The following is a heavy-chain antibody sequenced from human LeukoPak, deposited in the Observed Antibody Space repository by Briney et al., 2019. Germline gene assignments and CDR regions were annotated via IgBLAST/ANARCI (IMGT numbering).Heavy chain of an antibody. D-gene: IGHD5-24*01. J-gene: IGHJ3*02. CDR3: ARVAVGLERWLQLGAFDI. CDR2: IIPIFGTA. V-gene: IGHV1-69*05. CDR1: GGTFSSYA. Sequence: SVTVSCKASGGTFSSYAISWVRQAPGQGLEWMGGIIPIFGTANYAQKFQGRVTITTDESTSTAYMELSSLRSEDTAVYYCARVAVGLERWLQLGAFDIWGQGTMVTVSS.